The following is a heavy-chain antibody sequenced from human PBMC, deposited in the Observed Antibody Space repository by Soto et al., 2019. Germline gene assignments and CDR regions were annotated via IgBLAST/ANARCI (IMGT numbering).Heavy chain of an antibody. CDR3: ARGSKDSYPGSRIFDF. J-gene: IGHJ4*02. D-gene: IGHD3-10*01. V-gene: IGHV3-23*01. Sequence: GGSLRLSCAGSGFTFSAYAMNWVRQAPGKGLKWISTISGSGGSSYYADSVRGRFTISRDNSKKTLYLQMSSLRADDSAVYFCARGSKDSYPGSRIFDFWGRGTLVTVSS. CDR1: GFTFSAYA. CDR2: ISGSGGSS.